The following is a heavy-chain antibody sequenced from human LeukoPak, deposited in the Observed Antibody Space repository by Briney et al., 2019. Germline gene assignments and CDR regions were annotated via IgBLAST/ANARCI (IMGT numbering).Heavy chain of an antibody. V-gene: IGHV1-18*01. J-gene: IGHJ4*02. Sequence: ASVKVSCKASGGTFSSYAISWVRQAPGQGLEWMGWISAYNGNTNYAQKLQGRVTMTTDTSTSTAYMELRSLRSDDTAVYYCARASSADYDFWSGYCRVAPPFDYWGQGTLVTVSS. D-gene: IGHD3-3*01. CDR1: GGTFSSYA. CDR3: ARASSADYDFWSGYCRVAPPFDY. CDR2: ISAYNGNT.